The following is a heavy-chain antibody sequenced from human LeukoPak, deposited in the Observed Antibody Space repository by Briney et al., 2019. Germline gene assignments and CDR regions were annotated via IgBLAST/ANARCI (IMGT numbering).Heavy chain of an antibody. Sequence: GGSLRLSCAASGFTFSRYAMHWVRQTPGRGLAWVTVISYDGSNKYYADSVKDHYTVSRENYKTTLYLQMDSLRAEDTAVYYCAKDARVRDWNYAQYYYYMDVWGKGTTVTVSS. V-gene: IGHV3-30*04. D-gene: IGHD1-7*01. CDR2: ISYDGSNK. CDR3: AKDARVRDWNYAQYYYYMDV. J-gene: IGHJ6*03. CDR1: GFTFSRYA.